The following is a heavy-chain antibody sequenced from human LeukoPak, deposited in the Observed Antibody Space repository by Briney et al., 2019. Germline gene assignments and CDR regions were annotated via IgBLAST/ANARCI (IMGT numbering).Heavy chain of an antibody. V-gene: IGHV1-18*01. CDR2: ISAYNGNT. Sequence: ASVKVSCKASGYAFTSYGISWVRQAPGQGLEWMGWISAYNGNTNYAQKLQGRVTMTTDTSTSTAYMELWSLRSDDTAVYYCARDFGYRSTHDYWGQGTLVTVSS. D-gene: IGHD6-25*01. J-gene: IGHJ4*02. CDR1: GYAFTSYG. CDR3: ARDFGYRSTHDY.